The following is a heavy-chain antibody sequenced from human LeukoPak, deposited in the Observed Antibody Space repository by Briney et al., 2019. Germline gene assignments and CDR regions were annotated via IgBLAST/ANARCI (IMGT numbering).Heavy chain of an antibody. V-gene: IGHV4-59*12. CDR2: IYYSGST. CDR1: GGSISSYY. J-gene: IGHJ3*02. Sequence: SETLSLTCTVSGGSISSYYWSWIRQPPGKGLEWIGYIYYSGSTKYNPSLMSRVTMSVDTSKKQFSLKLSPVTAADTAVYYCARGQYYYDSTGYYFDAAFDIWGQGTMVTVSS. CDR3: ARGQYYYDSTGYYFDAAFDI. D-gene: IGHD3-22*01.